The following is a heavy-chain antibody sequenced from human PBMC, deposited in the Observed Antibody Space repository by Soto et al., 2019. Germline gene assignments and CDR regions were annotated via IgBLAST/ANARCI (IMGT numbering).Heavy chain of an antibody. CDR3: ARTEGYCRGGCCSSDCLDA. CDR2: INAGDGNT. Sequence: QVQLVQSGAEVKKPGASVKVSCKASGYTFTSYAMHWVRQAPGQGLEWMGWINAGDGNTKYSQKFQGRVTITRETSASPPYMELSSLRSEDTAVYYCARTEGYCRGGCCSSDCLDAWGQGTLVTVSS. D-gene: IGHD2-15*01. V-gene: IGHV1-3*01. CDR1: GYTFTSYA. J-gene: IGHJ5*02.